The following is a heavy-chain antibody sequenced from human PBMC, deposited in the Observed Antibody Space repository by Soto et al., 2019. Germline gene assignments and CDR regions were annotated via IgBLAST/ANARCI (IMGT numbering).Heavy chain of an antibody. D-gene: IGHD1-26*01. Sequence: QVQLVQSGPEVESPGASVKVSCKASGYTFSNFGINWVRQAPGQGLEWMGWITPYNGNANYAQKHQDRLTITTGTTTNTAYLELRSLRSDDTAVYFCARARMYSGAYHDYLGQGTLVTVSS. CDR2: ITPYNGNA. J-gene: IGHJ4*02. CDR1: GYTFSNFG. CDR3: ARARMYSGAYHDY. V-gene: IGHV1-18*04.